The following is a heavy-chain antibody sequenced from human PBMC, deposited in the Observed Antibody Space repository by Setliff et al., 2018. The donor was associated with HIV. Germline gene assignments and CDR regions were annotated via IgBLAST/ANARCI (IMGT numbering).Heavy chain of an antibody. CDR1: GGSVSNYY. J-gene: IGHJ4*02. Sequence: SETLSLTCTVSGGSVSNYYWTWIRQSAGKGLEWIGHTNTSGSTNYNSSLKSRVTISVDTSKNQFSLNLTSVTAADTAVYYCTRRDVSPLWFGQFDYWGQGTLVTVSS. CDR2: TNTSGST. V-gene: IGHV4-4*07. CDR3: TRRDVSPLWFGQFDY. D-gene: IGHD3-10*01.